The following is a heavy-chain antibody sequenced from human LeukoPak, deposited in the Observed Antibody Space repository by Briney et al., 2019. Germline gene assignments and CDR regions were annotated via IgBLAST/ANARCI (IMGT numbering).Heavy chain of an antibody. J-gene: IGHJ6*03. CDR3: AKTWAAAGTMYYYYMDV. Sequence: GGSLRLSRAASGFTFSSYGMHWVRQAPGKGLEWVAVISYDGSNKYYADSVKGRFTISRDNSKNTLYLQMNSLRAEDTAVYYCAKTWAAAGTMYYYYMDVWGKGTTVTVSS. V-gene: IGHV3-30*18. D-gene: IGHD6-13*01. CDR2: ISYDGSNK. CDR1: GFTFSSYG.